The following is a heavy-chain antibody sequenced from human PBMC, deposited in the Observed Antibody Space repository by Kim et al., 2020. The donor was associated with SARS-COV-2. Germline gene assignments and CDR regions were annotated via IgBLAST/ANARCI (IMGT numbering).Heavy chain of an antibody. V-gene: IGHV3-23*01. CDR1: GFTFSSYA. Sequence: GGSLRLSCAASGFTFSSYAMSWVRQAPGKGLEWVSAISGSGGSTYYADSVKGRFTISRDNSKNTLYLQMNSLRAEDTAVYYCAKVSYDILTGSVRSLYFDLWGRGTLVTVSS. D-gene: IGHD3-9*01. CDR2: ISGSGGST. J-gene: IGHJ2*01. CDR3: AKVSYDILTGSVRSLYFDL.